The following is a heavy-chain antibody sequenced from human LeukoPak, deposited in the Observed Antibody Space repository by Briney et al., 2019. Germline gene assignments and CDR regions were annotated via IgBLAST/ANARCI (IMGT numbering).Heavy chain of an antibody. CDR1: GFTVSSNY. V-gene: IGHV3-53*01. Sequence: GGSLRLSCAASGFTVSSNYMSWVRQAPGKGLEWVSVIYRGGSTYYADSVKGRFTISRDNSKNTLYLQMNSLRAEDTAVYYCAKDLMRDRWFGESWGQGTLVTVSS. J-gene: IGHJ5*02. CDR3: AKDLMRDRWFGES. D-gene: IGHD3-10*01. CDR2: IYRGGST.